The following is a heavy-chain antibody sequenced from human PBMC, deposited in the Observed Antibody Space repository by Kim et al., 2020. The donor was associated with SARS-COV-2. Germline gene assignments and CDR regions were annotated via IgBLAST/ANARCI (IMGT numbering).Heavy chain of an antibody. D-gene: IGHD6-13*01. Sequence: NYNPSRKSRVTSSVATSMNQFSLGLNSVTAADTAVYYCAKNHISNWFLDYWDQGILVTVSS. CDR3: AKNHISNWFLDY. J-gene: IGHJ4*02. V-gene: IGHV4-4*07.